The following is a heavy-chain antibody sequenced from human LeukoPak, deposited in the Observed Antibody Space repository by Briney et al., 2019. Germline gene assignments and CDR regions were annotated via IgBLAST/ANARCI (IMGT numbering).Heavy chain of an antibody. V-gene: IGHV1-2*02. CDR3: ARGGMYNWNFDYYYMDV. D-gene: IGHD1-7*01. Sequence: GAAVKVSCKASGYTFTGYYMHWVRQAPGQGLEWMGWINPNSGGTNYAQKFQGRVTMTRDTSISTAYMELSRLRSDDTAVYYCARGGMYNWNFDYYYMDVWGKGTTVTVSS. CDR1: GYTFTGYY. CDR2: INPNSGGT. J-gene: IGHJ6*03.